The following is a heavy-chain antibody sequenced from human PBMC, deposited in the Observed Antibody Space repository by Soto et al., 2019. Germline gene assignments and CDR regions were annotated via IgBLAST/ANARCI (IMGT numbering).Heavy chain of an antibody. J-gene: IGHJ4*02. CDR1: GENFTNYG. V-gene: IGHV5-51*01. CDR2: INPADSDT. CDR3: LSPDSTGYYSH. D-gene: IGHD3-22*01. Sequence: PGESIKICWSGAGENFTNYGSGLVLQMPGKGLDWMGIINPADSDTRYSPSFQGQVAVSADKSISTAYLQRGSLKASDTAMYYCLSPDSTGYYSHSGQGTPVTLPS.